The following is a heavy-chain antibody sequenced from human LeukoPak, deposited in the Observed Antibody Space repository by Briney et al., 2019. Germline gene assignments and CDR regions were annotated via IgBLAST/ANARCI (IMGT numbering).Heavy chain of an antibody. CDR2: ISSSSSYI. J-gene: IGHJ3*02. CDR1: GFAFSDDS. V-gene: IGHV3-21*01. CDR3: ARVWWEPSDAFDI. Sequence: GGSLRLSCVASGFAFSDDSMNWVRQPPGKGLEWVSSISSSSSYIYYADSVKGRFTISRDNAKKSLYLQMNSLRAEDTAVYYCARVWWEPSDAFDIWGQGTMVTVSS. D-gene: IGHD1-26*01.